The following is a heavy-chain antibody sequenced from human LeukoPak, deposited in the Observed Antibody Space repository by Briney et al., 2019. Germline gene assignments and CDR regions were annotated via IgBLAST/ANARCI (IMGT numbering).Heavy chain of an antibody. J-gene: IGHJ4*02. CDR1: GFTFSNYG. CDR3: ARDICSSTSCYQGRFDY. Sequence: GGSLRLSCAASGFTFSNYGMHWVRQAPGKGLEWVAFARYDESTKFYADSVKGRFTISRDNSENTLYLQMNSLRAEDTAFYYCARDICSSTSCYQGRFDYWGQGTPVTVSS. CDR2: ARYDESTK. D-gene: IGHD2-2*01. V-gene: IGHV3-30*02.